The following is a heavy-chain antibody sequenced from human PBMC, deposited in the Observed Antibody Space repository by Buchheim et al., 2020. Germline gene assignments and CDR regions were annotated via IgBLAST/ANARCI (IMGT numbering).Heavy chain of an antibody. D-gene: IGHD3-22*01. CDR2: INPSGGST. Sequence: QVQLVQSGAEVKKPGASVKVSCKASGYTFTSYYMHWVRQAPGQGLEWMGIINPSGGSTSYAQKFQGRVTMTRDTYTSTVYMELSSLRSEDTAAYYCAREYDLIVVGPNNWFDPWGQGTL. V-gene: IGHV1-46*03. CDR3: AREYDLIVVGPNNWFDP. J-gene: IGHJ5*02. CDR1: GYTFTSYY.